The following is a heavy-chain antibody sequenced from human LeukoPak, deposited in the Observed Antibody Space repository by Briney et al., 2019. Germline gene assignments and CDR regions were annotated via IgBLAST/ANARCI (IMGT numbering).Heavy chain of an antibody. J-gene: IGHJ6*03. D-gene: IGHD3-3*01. V-gene: IGHV1-2*02. CDR3: ARAHRGITIFGVASRNGYYYMDV. CDR2: INPNSGGT. CDR1: GYTFTGYY. Sequence: ASVKVSCKASGYTFTGYYMHWVRQAPGQGLEWMGWINPNSGGTNYAQKFQGRVTMTRDTSISTAYMELSRLRSDDTAVYYCARAHRGITIFGVASRNGYYYMDVWGKGTTVTVSS.